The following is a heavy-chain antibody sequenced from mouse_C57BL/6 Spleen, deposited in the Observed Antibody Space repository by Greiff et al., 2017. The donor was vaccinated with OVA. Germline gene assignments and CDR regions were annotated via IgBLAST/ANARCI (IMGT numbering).Heavy chain of an antibody. CDR3: ARDIPNYYGSSYCDY. CDR1: GFTIKNTY. CDR2: IDPANGNT. Sequence: EVQLQQSVAELVRPGASVKLSCTASGFTIKNTYMHWVKQRPEQGLEWIGRIDPANGNTNYTAKFQGKATITADTSSNTAYLHVSSLTTEDTAIYYGARDIPNYYGSSYCDYWGQGTTLTVSA. J-gene: IGHJ2*01. V-gene: IGHV14-3*01. D-gene: IGHD1-1*01.